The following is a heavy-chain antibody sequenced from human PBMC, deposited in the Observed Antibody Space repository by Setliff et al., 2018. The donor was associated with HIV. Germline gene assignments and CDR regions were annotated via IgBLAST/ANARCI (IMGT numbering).Heavy chain of an antibody. Sequence: ASVKVSCKASGYNFENYAINWVRQAPGQGLEWMGWINANSGSPTYAQAFTGRFLFSVDTAVATAYLQINNLKTEDTAVYFCARGLYGDYGGDLNWLDPWGHGTRVTVSS. V-gene: IGHV7-4-1*02. D-gene: IGHD4-17*01. CDR3: ARGLYGDYGGDLNWLDP. J-gene: IGHJ5*02. CDR1: GYNFENYA. CDR2: INANSGSP.